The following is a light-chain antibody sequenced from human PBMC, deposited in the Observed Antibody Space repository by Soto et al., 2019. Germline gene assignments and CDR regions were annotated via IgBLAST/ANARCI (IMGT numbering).Light chain of an antibody. Sequence: QSVLTQPPSASGTPGQRVTISCSGSSSNIGSNYVYWYQQLPGTAPKLLIYRNNQRPSGVPDRFSASKSGTSASLAISGLRSEDEADYYCAAWDGRLSGVVFGGGTKVTVL. CDR1: SSNIGSNY. V-gene: IGLV1-47*01. J-gene: IGLJ2*01. CDR3: AAWDGRLSGVV. CDR2: RNN.